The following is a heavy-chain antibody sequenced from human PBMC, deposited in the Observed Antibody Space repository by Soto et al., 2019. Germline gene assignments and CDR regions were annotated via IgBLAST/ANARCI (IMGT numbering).Heavy chain of an antibody. CDR1: GGSISSSSYY. CDR3: ARHPLMVRGVTGYYMDV. J-gene: IGHJ6*03. V-gene: IGHV4-39*01. Sequence: QLQLQESGPGLVKPSETLSLTCTVSGGSISSSSYYWGWIRQPPGKGLEWIGSIYYSGSTYYNPSLKSRVTISVDTSKNQFSLKLSSVTAADTAVYYCARHPLMVRGVTGYYMDVWGKGTTVTVSS. D-gene: IGHD3-10*01. CDR2: IYYSGST.